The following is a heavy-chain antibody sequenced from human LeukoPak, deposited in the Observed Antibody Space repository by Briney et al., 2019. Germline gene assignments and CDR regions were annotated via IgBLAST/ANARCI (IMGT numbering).Heavy chain of an antibody. J-gene: IGHJ4*02. CDR1: EYTFTSYD. Sequence: ASVKVSCKASEYTFTSYDINWVRQAPGQGLEWMGWINPNSGGTNYAQKFQGWVTMTRDTSISTAYMELSRLRSDDTAVYYCARADRSYYDSSGYYGYYFDYWGQGTLVTVSS. D-gene: IGHD3-22*01. CDR3: ARADRSYYDSSGYYGYYFDY. CDR2: INPNSGGT. V-gene: IGHV1-2*04.